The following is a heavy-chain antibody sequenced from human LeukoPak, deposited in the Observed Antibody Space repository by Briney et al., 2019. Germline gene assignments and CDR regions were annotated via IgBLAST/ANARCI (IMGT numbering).Heavy chain of an antibody. CDR2: ISGSGGST. CDR1: GFSFSSYA. CDR3: AKVRSLNWFDP. V-gene: IGHV3-23*01. Sequence: GGSLRLSCAASGFSFSSYAMSWVRQAPGKGLEWVSGISGSGGSTYYADSVKGRFTISRDNSKNTLYLQMNSLRDGDTAVYHCAKVRSLNWFDPWGQGTLVTVSS. J-gene: IGHJ5*02.